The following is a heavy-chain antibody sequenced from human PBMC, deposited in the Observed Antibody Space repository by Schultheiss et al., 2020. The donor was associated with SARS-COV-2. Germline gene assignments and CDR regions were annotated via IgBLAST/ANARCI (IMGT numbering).Heavy chain of an antibody. CDR1: GFTFNNYG. D-gene: IGHD4-17*01. CDR3: ARGVYGDYFDY. CDR2: IWYDGSNK. J-gene: IGHJ4*02. Sequence: GSLRLSCVVSGFTFNNYGMHWVRQAPGKGLEWVAVIWYDGSNKYYADSVKGRFTISRDNSKNTLYLQMNSLRAEDTAVYYCARGVYGDYFDYWGQGTLVTVSS. V-gene: IGHV3-33*08.